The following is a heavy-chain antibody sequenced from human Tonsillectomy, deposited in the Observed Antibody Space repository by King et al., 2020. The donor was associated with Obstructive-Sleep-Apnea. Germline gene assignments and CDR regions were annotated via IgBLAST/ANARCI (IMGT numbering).Heavy chain of an antibody. CDR2: ISASGGST. J-gene: IGHJ4*01. Sequence: VQLVESGGGLVQPGGSLRLSCAASGFTFNSYAMSWVRQAPGKGLEWVSTISASGGSTYYADSVKGRFTISRDNSKNTQFLQMNILRAEDTAVYYRAEDRTGATPFDYWGHGTLVTVSS. CDR3: AEDRTGATPFDY. V-gene: IGHV3-23*04. CDR1: GFTFNSYA. D-gene: IGHD1-26*01.